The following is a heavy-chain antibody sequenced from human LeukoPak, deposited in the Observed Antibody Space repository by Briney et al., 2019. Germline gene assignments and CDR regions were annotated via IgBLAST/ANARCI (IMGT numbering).Heavy chain of an antibody. CDR3: ARHGYTGDAFDI. D-gene: IGHD5-24*01. V-gene: IGHV4-38-2*02. CDR2: IYHSGGT. CDR1: GYSISSGYY. J-gene: IGHJ3*02. Sequence: SETLSLTCTVSGYSISSGYYWGWIRQPPGKGLEWIGSIYHSGGTYYTPSLKSQVTISLDRSMNQFSLKLSSVTAADTAVYYCARHGYTGDAFDIWGQGTMVTVSS.